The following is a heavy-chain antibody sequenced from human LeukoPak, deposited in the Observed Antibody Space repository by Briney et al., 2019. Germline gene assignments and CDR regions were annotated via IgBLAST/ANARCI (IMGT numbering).Heavy chain of an antibody. CDR2: ISSSSSYI. D-gene: IGHD2-2*01. Sequence: GGSLRLSCAASGFTFSSYSMNWVRQAPGKGLEWVSSISSSSSYIYYADSVKGRFTISRDNAKNSLYLQMNSLRAEDTAVYYCARDHAPAAIGFDYWGQGTLVTVSS. CDR3: ARDHAPAAIGFDY. V-gene: IGHV3-21*01. CDR1: GFTFSSYS. J-gene: IGHJ4*02.